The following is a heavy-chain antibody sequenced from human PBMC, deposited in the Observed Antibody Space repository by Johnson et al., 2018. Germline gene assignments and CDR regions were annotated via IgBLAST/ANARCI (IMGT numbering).Heavy chain of an antibody. CDR1: GFTFSSYG. J-gene: IGHJ6*02. CDR2: IWYDGSNK. Sequence: QVQLVQSGGGVVQPGRSLRLSCAASGFTFSSYGMHWVRQAPGKGLEWVAVIWYDGSNKYYADSVKGRFTISRDNSKNTLYLQMNSLRDEDTAGYYCERYDSSGYYYYAMDVWGQGTTVTVSS. V-gene: IGHV3-33*01. D-gene: IGHD3-22*01. CDR3: ERYDSSGYYYYAMDV.